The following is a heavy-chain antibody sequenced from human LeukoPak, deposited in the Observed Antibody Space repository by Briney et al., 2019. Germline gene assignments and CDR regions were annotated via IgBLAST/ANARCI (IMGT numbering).Heavy chain of an antibody. Sequence: PSETLSLTCGVYGGFFSGSYRIWIRQPPGKGLELIGGMYNSAGTYYNPSLKSRVTISVDTSKNQLSLKLSSVTAADTAVYYCASRFGGDYWGRGTLVTVSS. CDR3: ASRFGGDY. D-gene: IGHD3-10*01. CDR1: GGFFSGSY. V-gene: IGHV4-34*01. J-gene: IGHJ4*02. CDR2: MYNSAGT.